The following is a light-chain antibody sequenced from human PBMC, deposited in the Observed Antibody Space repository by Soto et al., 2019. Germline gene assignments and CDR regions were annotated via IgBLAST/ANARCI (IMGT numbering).Light chain of an antibody. V-gene: IGKV4-1*01. Sequence: DIVMTQSPESLAESLGERATINCKSSQSILHSSNNKNYLAWYQQKPGQPPKLLIYWASTRESGVPDRFSGSGSGTDFTLTISSLQAEDVAVYYCQQCYGTPRTFGQGTKVEI. CDR2: WAS. J-gene: IGKJ1*01. CDR3: QQCYGTPRT. CDR1: QSILHSSNNKNY.